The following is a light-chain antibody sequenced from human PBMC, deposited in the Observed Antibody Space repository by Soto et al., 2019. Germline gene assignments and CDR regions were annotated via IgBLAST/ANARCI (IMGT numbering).Light chain of an antibody. CDR2: DAS. CDR3: QQTYSTPPWT. Sequence: DIQLPQSPSSLSASVGDRVTISFRATQGIGTYLTWYQQKPGRAPNLLIYDASTLQTGAPSRFSGRASATDFTLTISSLQPEDVGTYFCQQTYSTPPWTFGQGTKVDIK. V-gene: IGKV1-39*01. J-gene: IGKJ1*01. CDR1: QGIGTY.